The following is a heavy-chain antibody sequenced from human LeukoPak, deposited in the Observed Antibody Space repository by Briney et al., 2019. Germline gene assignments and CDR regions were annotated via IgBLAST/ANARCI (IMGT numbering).Heavy chain of an antibody. CDR1: GFTFSSYW. D-gene: IGHD2-2*01. J-gene: IGHJ6*02. CDR3: AREVVVVVVPAAHPAYYYYYGMDV. V-gene: IGHV3-7*01. Sequence: GGSLRLSCAASGFTFSSYWMSWVRQAPGKGLEWVANIKQDGSEKYYVDSVKGRFTISRGNAKNSLYLQMNSLRAEDTAVYYCAREVVVVVVPAAHPAYYYYYGMDVWGQGTTVTVSS. CDR2: IKQDGSEK.